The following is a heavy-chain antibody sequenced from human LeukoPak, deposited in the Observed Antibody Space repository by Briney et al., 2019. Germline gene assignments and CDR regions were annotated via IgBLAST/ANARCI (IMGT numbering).Heavy chain of an antibody. D-gene: IGHD5-18*01. CDR1: DFTFSNYA. CDR3: ARHPRDTALFTIDY. V-gene: IGHV3-23*01. CDR2: TSGSGGSR. J-gene: IGHJ4*02. Sequence: GGSLRLSCAAFDFTFSNYAMSWVRQSPGKGLEWVSGTSGSGGSRYYPDSVKGRFTISRHNSKNTLTLEVNSLRAEDTAVYYCARHPRDTALFTIDYWGQGTLVTVSS.